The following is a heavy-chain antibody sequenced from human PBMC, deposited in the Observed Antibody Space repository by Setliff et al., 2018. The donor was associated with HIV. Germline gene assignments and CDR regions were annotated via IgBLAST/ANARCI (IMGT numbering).Heavy chain of an antibody. J-gene: IGHJ6*03. D-gene: IGHD6-13*01. CDR2: VYYSGST. Sequence: SETLSLTCDVSGDLIRNSFYYWAWIRQSPGRGLEWIGSVYYSGSTHYNPSLESRATISVDTSKNQFSLKLSSVTAADTAVYYCACGAAAGTDYYYYYYMDVWGKGTTVTVSS. CDR1: GDLIRNSFYY. V-gene: IGHV4-39*01. CDR3: ACGAAAGTDYYYYYYMDV.